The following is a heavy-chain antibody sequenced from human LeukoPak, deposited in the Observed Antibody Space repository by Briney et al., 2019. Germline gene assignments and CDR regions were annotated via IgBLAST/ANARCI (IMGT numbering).Heavy chain of an antibody. Sequence: GASVKVSCKASGYTFTGYYMHWVRQAPGQGLEWMGWISPNSGGTNYAQKFQGRVTMTRDTSISTAYMELSRLRSDGTAVYYCARDGSYDFWSGYLNYWGQGTLVTVSS. CDR2: ISPNSGGT. CDR3: ARDGSYDFWSGYLNY. V-gene: IGHV1-2*02. CDR1: GYTFTGYY. J-gene: IGHJ4*02. D-gene: IGHD3-3*01.